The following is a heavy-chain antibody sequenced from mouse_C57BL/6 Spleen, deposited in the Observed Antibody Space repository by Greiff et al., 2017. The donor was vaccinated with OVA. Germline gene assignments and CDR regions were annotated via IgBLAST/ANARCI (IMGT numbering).Heavy chain of an antibody. CDR1: GFTFSNYW. Sequence: EVMLVESGGGLVQPGGSMKLSCVASGFTFSNYWMNWVSQSPGKGLEWVAQLRLKSDHYATHYAESLKGRFTIARDDSQSSVYLQMNNLMAEDTGIYYCARGGNYGDYWGQGTSVTVSS. CDR3: ARGGNYGDY. CDR2: LRLKSDHYAT. V-gene: IGHV6-3*01. J-gene: IGHJ4*01. D-gene: IGHD2-1*01.